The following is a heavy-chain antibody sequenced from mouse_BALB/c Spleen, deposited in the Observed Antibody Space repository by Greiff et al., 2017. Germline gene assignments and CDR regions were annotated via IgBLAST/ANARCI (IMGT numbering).Heavy chain of an antibody. J-gene: IGHJ4*01. V-gene: IGHV3-6*02. D-gene: IGHD2-2*01. CDR2: ISYDGSN. CDR1: GYSITSGYY. Sequence: DVQLQESGPGLVKPSQSLSLTCSVTGYSITSGYYWTWIRQFPGNKLEWMGYISYDGSNNYNPSLKNRISITRDTSKNQFFLKLNSVTTEDTATYYCASHGYGYYAMDYWGQGTSVTVSS. CDR3: ASHGYGYYAMDY.